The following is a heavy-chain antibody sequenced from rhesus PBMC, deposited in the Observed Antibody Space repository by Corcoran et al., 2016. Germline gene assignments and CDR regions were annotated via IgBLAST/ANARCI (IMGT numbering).Heavy chain of an antibody. V-gene: IGHV4S19*01. D-gene: IGHD4-23*01. CDR3: ARASRDTVTTIFDY. Sequence: QVQLQESGPGLVKPSETLSLTCAVSGGSISSSNWWSWIRQPPGKGLEWIGYISGSSGSTYYNPSIKSRVTLSKDTAKSQFSLTLSSVTAADTAVYYCARASRDTVTTIFDYWGQGVLVTVSS. CDR1: GGSISSSNW. CDR2: ISGSSGST. J-gene: IGHJ4*01.